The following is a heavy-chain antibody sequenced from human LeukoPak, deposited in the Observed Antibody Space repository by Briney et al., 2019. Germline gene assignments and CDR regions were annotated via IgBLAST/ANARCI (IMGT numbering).Heavy chain of an antibody. J-gene: IGHJ5*02. V-gene: IGHV1-69*04. CDR3: ARDGYQVPTIFGTFDP. CDR2: IIPILGIA. CDR1: GGTFSSYA. D-gene: IGHD3-3*01. Sequence: SVKVSCKASGGTFSSYAISWVRQAPGQGLEWMGRIIPILGIANYAQKFQGRVTITADKSTSTAYMELNSLRAEDTAVYHCARDGYQVPTIFGTFDPWGQGTLVTVSS.